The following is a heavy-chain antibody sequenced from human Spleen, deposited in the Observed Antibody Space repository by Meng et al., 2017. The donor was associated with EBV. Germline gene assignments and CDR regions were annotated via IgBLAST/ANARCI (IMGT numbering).Heavy chain of an antibody. Sequence: VLREAFAPVVGNARPPSPPSGASAGGTMSRGGSCCWWIRRPAGEVLELMWFIHYSGSTYYNPSMLSRVTITVDTTKNHFSLKLSSVTAADTVVYYCGSFDSGGYSARHFDYWGQGTLVTVSS. CDR2: IHYSGST. J-gene: IGHJ4*02. V-gene: IGHV4-30-4*01. CDR3: GSFDSGGYSARHFDY. CDR1: GGTMSRGGSC. D-gene: IGHD3-22*01.